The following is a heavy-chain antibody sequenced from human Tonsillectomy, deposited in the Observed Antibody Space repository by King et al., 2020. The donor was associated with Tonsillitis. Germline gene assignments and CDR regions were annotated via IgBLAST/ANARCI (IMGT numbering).Heavy chain of an antibody. V-gene: IGHV3-30*02. CDR1: GFTFSSYG. J-gene: IGHJ3*02. Sequence: VQLVESGGGVVQPGGSLRLSCAASGFTFSSYGMHWVRQAPGKGLEWVAFIRYDGSNKYYADSVKGRFPLSRDNSKNTLSLQMNNLTAEDPAVYYCAKLAPTSPRRDHDAEQMPDAFDIWGQGTMVDVYS. CDR3: AKLAPTSPRRDHDAEQMPDAFDI. D-gene: IGHD1-26*01. CDR2: IRYDGSNK.